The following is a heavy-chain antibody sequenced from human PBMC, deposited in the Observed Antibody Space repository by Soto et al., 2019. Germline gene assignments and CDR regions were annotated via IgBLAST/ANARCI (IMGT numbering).Heavy chain of an antibody. Sequence: ASVKVSCKASGYTFTMYTMNCVRQSPVQRLEGMGWINPDNGNTKSSQKFQDRVIITRDTSASTAYMDLSSLRSEDTAVYYCARGIATGQLDPWGQGTLVTVSS. V-gene: IGHV1-3*01. CDR1: GYTFTMYT. CDR3: ARGIATGQLDP. J-gene: IGHJ5*02. D-gene: IGHD2-15*01. CDR2: INPDNGNT.